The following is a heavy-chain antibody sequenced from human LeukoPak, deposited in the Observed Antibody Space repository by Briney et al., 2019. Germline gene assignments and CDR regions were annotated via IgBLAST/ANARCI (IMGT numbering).Heavy chain of an antibody. CDR3: ARGHYDHA. Sequence: GGSLRLSCTSSGFTFKNYWMAWVRQAPGKGLEWVANINQDGSEKYYVDSVRGRFTISRDNAKNSLYLQMNNLRAEDTAVYYCARGHYDHAWGRGTLVTVSS. CDR1: GFTFKNYW. V-gene: IGHV3-7*01. CDR2: INQDGSEK. J-gene: IGHJ4*02. D-gene: IGHD3-3*01.